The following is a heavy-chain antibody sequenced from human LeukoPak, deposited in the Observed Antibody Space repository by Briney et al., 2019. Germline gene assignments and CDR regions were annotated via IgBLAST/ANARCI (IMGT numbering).Heavy chain of an antibody. Sequence: GRSLRLSCAASGSTFDDYAMHWVRQAPGKGLEWVSGISWNSGSIGYADSVKGRFTISRDNAKNSLYLQMNSLRAEDTALYYCAKAILYDSSGYFDYWGQGTLVTVSS. D-gene: IGHD3-22*01. J-gene: IGHJ4*02. CDR3: AKAILYDSSGYFDY. V-gene: IGHV3-9*01. CDR1: GSTFDDYA. CDR2: ISWNSGSI.